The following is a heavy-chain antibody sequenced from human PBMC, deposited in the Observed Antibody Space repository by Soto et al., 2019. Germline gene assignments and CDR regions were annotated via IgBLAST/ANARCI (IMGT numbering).Heavy chain of an antibody. CDR1: GGSISSYY. J-gene: IGHJ4*02. V-gene: IGHV4-59*08. CDR3: ARQDLEYSNPYDY. Sequence: SETLSLTCTVSGGSISSYYWSWIRQPPGKGLEWIGYIYYSGSTNYNPSLKSRVTISVDTSKNQFSLKLSSVTAADTAVYFCARQDLEYSNPYDYSRQGTLVIVSS. CDR2: IYYSGST. D-gene: IGHD6-6*01.